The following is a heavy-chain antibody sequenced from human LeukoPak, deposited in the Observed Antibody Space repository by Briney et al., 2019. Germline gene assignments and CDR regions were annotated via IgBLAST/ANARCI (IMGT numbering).Heavy chain of an antibody. CDR1: GFTFSSYC. J-gene: IGHJ4*02. CDR2: IWYDGSNK. D-gene: IGHD1-26*01. V-gene: IGHV3-33*01. CDR3: ARVRGATLSHHYFDY. Sequence: PGVSLRLSCAASGFTFSSYCMHWVRQAPGKGLEWVAVIWYDGSNKYYADSVKGRFTISRDNSKNTLYLHMNSLTTEYTAVYYCARVRGATLSHHYFDYWGQGALVTVSS.